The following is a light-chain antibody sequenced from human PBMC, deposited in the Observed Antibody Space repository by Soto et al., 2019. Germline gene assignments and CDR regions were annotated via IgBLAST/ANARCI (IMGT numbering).Light chain of an antibody. V-gene: IGKV1-33*01. Sequence: DIQMTQSPSSLSASVGDRVTITCQASQDITNYLHWFQQKPGKAPKLLIYDASNLETGVPSRFSGSGSGTEFTLTINSLQPDDFATYYCQQYNSYPLTFGGGTKVDIK. J-gene: IGKJ4*01. CDR1: QDITNY. CDR2: DAS. CDR3: QQYNSYPLT.